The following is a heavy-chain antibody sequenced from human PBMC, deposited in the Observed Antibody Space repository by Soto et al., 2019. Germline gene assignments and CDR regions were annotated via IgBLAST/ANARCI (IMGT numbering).Heavy chain of an antibody. D-gene: IGHD1-26*01. CDR1: GFTIDDYA. Sequence: EVQLVESGGGLVQPGRSLRLSCAASGFTIDDYAMHWVRQVPGKGLEWVSGISSNSDTIDYADSVKGRFTISRDNAKNSLFLQMNSLRPEDTALCYCVKDMKWGGMTTIHYFDSWGQGTLVTVSS. CDR3: VKDMKWGGMTTIHYFDS. J-gene: IGHJ4*02. CDR2: ISSNSDTI. V-gene: IGHV3-9*01.